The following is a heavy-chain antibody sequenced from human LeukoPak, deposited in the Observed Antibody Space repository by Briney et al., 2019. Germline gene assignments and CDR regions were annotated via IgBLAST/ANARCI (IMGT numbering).Heavy chain of an antibody. V-gene: IGHV3-23*01. CDR3: AKGIRSWHYFDY. D-gene: IGHD6-13*01. Sequence: PGGSLRLSCAASGFTFSSYAMSWVRQAPGKGLEWVSGISGSGGGTYYADSVKGRFTISRDNSKNTLYLQMNSLRADDTAVYYCAKGIRSWHYFDYWGQGTLVTVSS. J-gene: IGHJ4*02. CDR1: GFTFSSYA. CDR2: ISGSGGGT.